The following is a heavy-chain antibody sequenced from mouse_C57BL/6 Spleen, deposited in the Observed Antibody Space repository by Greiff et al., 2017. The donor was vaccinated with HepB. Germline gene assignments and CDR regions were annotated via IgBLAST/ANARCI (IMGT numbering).Heavy chain of an antibody. D-gene: IGHD1-1*01. J-gene: IGHJ1*03. CDR3: ASPYYYGSSCGYFDV. Sequence: EVKLQESVAELVRPGASVKLSCTASGFNIKNTYMHWVKQRPEQGLEWIGRIDPANGNTKYAPKFQGKATITADTSSNTAYLQLSSLTSEDTAIYYCASPYYYGSSCGYFDVWGTGTTVTVSS. CDR2: IDPANGNT. CDR1: GFNIKNTY. V-gene: IGHV14-3*01.